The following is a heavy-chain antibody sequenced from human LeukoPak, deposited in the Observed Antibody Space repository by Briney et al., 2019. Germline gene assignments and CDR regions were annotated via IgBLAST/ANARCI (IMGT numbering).Heavy chain of an antibody. D-gene: IGHD6-13*01. J-gene: IGHJ4*02. V-gene: IGHV3-74*01. CDR2: INSDGINT. CDR3: ASTIGSAGTQY. CDR1: GFTFSNYW. Sequence: GGSLRLSCAASGFTFSNYWMHWVRQAPGKGLVWVSRINSDGINTSYADSVKGRFTISRDNAKNRPYLQMNSLGAEDTAVYYCASTIGSAGTQYWGQGTLVTVSS.